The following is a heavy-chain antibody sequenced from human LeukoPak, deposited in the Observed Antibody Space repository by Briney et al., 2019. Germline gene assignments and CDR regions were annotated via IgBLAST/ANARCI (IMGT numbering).Heavy chain of an antibody. V-gene: IGHV3-21*01. J-gene: IGHJ4*02. Sequence: TGGSLSLSYAASGFTFSSYAMSWVRQAPGKGLEWVSSISSSSSYIYYADSVKGRFTISRDNAKNSLYLQMNSLRAEDTAVYYCARVVFGDSSGSNWGQGTLVTVSS. CDR2: ISSSSSYI. CDR3: ARVVFGDSSGSN. D-gene: IGHD3-22*01. CDR1: GFTFSSYA.